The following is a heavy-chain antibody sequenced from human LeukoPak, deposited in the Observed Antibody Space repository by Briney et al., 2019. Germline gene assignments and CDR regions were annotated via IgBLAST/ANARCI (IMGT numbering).Heavy chain of an antibody. V-gene: IGHV1-2*02. CDR2: INPNNGGT. CDR1: GYSFNDYQ. J-gene: IGHJ4*02. D-gene: IGHD3-10*01. Sequence: ASVKVSCKASGYSFNDYQIHWVRQAPGQGLEWMGWINPNNGGTNYAQKFQGRVTMTRDTSISTAYMELSRLRSDDTAVYYCARDYYGSEIYSTDCWGQGTLVTVSS. CDR3: ARDYYGSEIYSTDC.